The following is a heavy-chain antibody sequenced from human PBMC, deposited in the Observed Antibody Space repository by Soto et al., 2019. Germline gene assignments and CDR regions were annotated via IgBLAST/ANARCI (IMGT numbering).Heavy chain of an antibody. D-gene: IGHD6-13*01. V-gene: IGHV4-61*01. Sequence: QVQLQESGPGLVKPSETLSLTCTVSGGSVSSGSYYWSWIRQPPGKGLEWIGYIYNSGSTDYSPTIKSRVTISVDTSKNQFSLKLSSVTAADTALYYCASGSSVSAYIDYWGQGTLVTVSS. CDR2: IYNSGST. CDR1: GGSVSSGSYY. CDR3: ASGSSVSAYIDY. J-gene: IGHJ4*02.